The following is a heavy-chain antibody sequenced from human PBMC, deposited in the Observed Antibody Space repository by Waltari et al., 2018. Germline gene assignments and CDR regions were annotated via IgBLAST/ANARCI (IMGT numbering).Heavy chain of an antibody. CDR3: ARDLGELSLGAFDI. V-gene: IGHV1-2*06. CDR2: INPNSGGT. J-gene: IGHJ3*02. D-gene: IGHD3-16*02. Sequence: QVQLVQSGAEVKKPGASVKVSCKASGYTFTGYYMHWVRQAPGQGLEWMGRINPNSGGTNYAQKFQGRVTITRDTSISTAYMELSRLRSDDTAVYYCARDLGELSLGAFDIWGQGTMVTVSS. CDR1: GYTFTGYY.